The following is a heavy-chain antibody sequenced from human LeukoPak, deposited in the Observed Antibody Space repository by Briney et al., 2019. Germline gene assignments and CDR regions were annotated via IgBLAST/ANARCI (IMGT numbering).Heavy chain of an antibody. D-gene: IGHD4-17*01. CDR2: IYLGDSDT. CDR3: ARLLDYDSTYYYMDV. J-gene: IGHJ6*03. CDR1: GYNFLTFW. V-gene: IGHV5-51*01. Sequence: GESLKITCETSGYNFLTFWIAWVRQMPGKGLEWMGVIYLGDSDTRYSPSFQGQVSISVDTSLSTAYLQWRSLRASDTAMYYCARLLDYDSTYYYMDVWGIGPTVIVS.